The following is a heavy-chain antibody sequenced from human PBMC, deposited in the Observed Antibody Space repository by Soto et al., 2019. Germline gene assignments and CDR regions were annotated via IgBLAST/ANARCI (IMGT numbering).Heavy chain of an antibody. CDR2: IIPIFGTA. D-gene: IGHD4-17*01. Sequence: QVQLVQSGAEVKKHGSSVKVSCKASGGTFSSYAISWVRQAPGQGLEWMGGIIPIFGTANYAQKFQGRVKMTEDKSTTTAYMGLSRLRSEDKAVYYCARDEVLWDSGDFFVVGGAFDTWSQGTMVIFSS. CDR1: GGTFSSYA. J-gene: IGHJ3*02. CDR3: ARDEVLWDSGDFFVVGGAFDT. V-gene: IGHV1-69*06.